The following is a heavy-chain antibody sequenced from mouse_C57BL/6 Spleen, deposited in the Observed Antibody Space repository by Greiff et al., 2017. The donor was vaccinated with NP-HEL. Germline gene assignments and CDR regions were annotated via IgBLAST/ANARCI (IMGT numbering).Heavy chain of an antibody. CDR2: IDPEDGET. J-gene: IGHJ1*03. Sequence: VQLKESGAELVKPGASVKLSCTASGFNIKGYYMHWVKQRTEQGLEWIGRIDPEDGETKYAPKFQGKATITADTSSNTAYLQLSSLTSEDTAVYYCARWGPSGGYYGSSGYFDVWGTGTTVTVSS. CDR3: ARWGPSGGYYGSSGYFDV. D-gene: IGHD1-1*01. CDR1: GFNIKGYY. V-gene: IGHV14-2*01.